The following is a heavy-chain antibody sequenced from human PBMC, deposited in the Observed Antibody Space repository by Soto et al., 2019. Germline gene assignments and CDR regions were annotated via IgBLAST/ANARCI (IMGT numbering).Heavy chain of an antibody. V-gene: IGHV4-31*03. CDR3: ARESVIAVAGTDDY. CDR2: IYYSGST. Sequence: QVQLQESGPGLVKHSQTLSLTCTVSGGSISSGGYYWSWIRQHPGKGLEWIGYIYYSGSTYYNPSLKSRVTISVDTSKNQFSLKLSSVTAADTAVYYCARESVIAVAGTDDYWGQGTLVTVSS. J-gene: IGHJ4*02. CDR1: GGSISSGGYY. D-gene: IGHD6-19*01.